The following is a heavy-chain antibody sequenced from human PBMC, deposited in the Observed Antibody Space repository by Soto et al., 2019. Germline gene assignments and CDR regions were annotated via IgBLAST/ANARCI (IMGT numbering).Heavy chain of an antibody. CDR2: IYYSGTT. CDR3: XXXXXXGPIDY. Sequence: QVQLQESGPGLVKPSDTLSLTCAVSGYSISSSNWWGWIRQPPGKGLEWIGYIYYSGTTYYNPSLKSRVTMSVDTSRNQFSLKLTSVTAVXTXXXXXXXXXXXGPIDYWGQGTLVTVSS. CDR1: GYSISSSNW. J-gene: IGHJ4*02. V-gene: IGHV4-28*01.